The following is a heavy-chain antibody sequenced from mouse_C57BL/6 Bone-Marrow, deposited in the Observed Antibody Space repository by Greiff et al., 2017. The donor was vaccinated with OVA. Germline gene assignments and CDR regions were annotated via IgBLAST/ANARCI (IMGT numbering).Heavy chain of an antibody. CDR1: GYTFTSYW. CDR3: ARGTGTWALYEY. CDR2: IDPSDSYT. D-gene: IGHD4-1*01. Sequence: VQLQQPGAELVMPGASVKLSCKASGYTFTSYWMHWVKQRPGQGLEWIGEIDPSDSYTNYNQKFKGKSTLTVDKSSSTAYMQLSSLTSEDSAVYYCARGTGTWALYEYWGQGTTLTVA. V-gene: IGHV1-69*01. J-gene: IGHJ2*01.